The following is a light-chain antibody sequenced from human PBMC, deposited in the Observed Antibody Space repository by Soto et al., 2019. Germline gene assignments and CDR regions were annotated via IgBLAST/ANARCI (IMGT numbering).Light chain of an antibody. CDR1: SSNIGSNA. CDR3: AAWDDSLNGVV. CDR2: SND. V-gene: IGLV1-44*01. Sequence: QSVLTQPPSASGTPGQRVTISCSGSSSNIGSNAANWYQQLPGTAPKLLIYSNDQRPSGVPDRFSGSKSGTSASLAISGLQSEDEADYSCAAWDDSLNGVVFGGGTKVTVL. J-gene: IGLJ2*01.